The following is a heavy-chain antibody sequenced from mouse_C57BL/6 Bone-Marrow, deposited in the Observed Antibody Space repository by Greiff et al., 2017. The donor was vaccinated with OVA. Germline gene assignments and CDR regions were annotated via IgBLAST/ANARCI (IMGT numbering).Heavy chain of an antibody. V-gene: IGHV5-6*01. J-gene: IGHJ2*01. CDR3: ARHYYGSSYY. Sequence: EVQLVESGGDLVKPGGSLKLSCAASGFTFSSYGMSWVRQTPDKRLEWVATISSGGSYTYYPDSVKGRFTISRDNAKNTLYLQMSSPKSEDTAMYYCARHYYGSSYYWGQGTTLTVSS. CDR2: ISSGGSYT. CDR1: GFTFSSYG. D-gene: IGHD1-1*01.